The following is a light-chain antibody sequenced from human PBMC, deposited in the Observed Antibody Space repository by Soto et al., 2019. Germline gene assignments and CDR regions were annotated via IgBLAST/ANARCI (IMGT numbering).Light chain of an antibody. J-gene: IGKJ2*01. V-gene: IGKV3-15*01. Sequence: EIVMTQSPGTLSVSPGERATLSRRASHSVIDNLAWYQQKPGQAPRLLIYGASTRATGIPARFSGSGSGTEFTLTISSLQSEAFAVYYCQQYNNWPPYTFGQGTKLEIK. CDR1: HSVIDN. CDR3: QQYNNWPPYT. CDR2: GAS.